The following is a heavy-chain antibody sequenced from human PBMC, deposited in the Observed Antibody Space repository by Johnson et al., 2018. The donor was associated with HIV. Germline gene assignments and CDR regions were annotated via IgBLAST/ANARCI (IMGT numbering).Heavy chain of an antibody. V-gene: IGHV3-33*01. J-gene: IGHJ3*02. Sequence: QVQLVESGGGVVQPGRSLRLSCAASGFTFSSYGMHWVRQAPGKGLEWVAVIWYDGSNKYYADSVKGRFTISRDNSKNTLYLQMNSLRAEDTALYYCAREEQRDNDAFDIWGQGTMVIGSS. CDR3: AREEQRDNDAFDI. CDR2: IWYDGSNK. D-gene: IGHD1-1*01. CDR1: GFTFSSYG.